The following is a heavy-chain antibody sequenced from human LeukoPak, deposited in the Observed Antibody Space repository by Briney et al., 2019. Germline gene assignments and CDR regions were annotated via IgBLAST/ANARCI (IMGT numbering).Heavy chain of an antibody. CDR3: ARDSDYGGNDFDY. V-gene: IGHV3-48*02. D-gene: IGHD4-23*01. J-gene: IGHJ4*02. CDR2: ISNSGRII. Sequence: PGKSLRLSCAASGFRFSSYGMHWVRQAPGKGLEWVSYISNSGRIIYYADSVKGRFTISRDNAKNSLFLQMNSLRDEDTALYYRARDSDYGGNDFDYRGQGTLVTVSS. CDR1: GFRFSSYG.